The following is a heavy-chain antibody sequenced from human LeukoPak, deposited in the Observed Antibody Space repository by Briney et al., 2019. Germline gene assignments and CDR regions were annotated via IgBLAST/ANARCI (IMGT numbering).Heavy chain of an antibody. CDR2: IAHDGSDK. Sequence: GGSLRLSCAASGFTVDSNYLSWVRQAPGKGLEWVAVIAHDGSDKGYADSVKGRFTISRDNSKDTLYLQMNSLRAEDTAVYYCARDYSGKYTVDYWGQGTLVTVSS. V-gene: IGHV3-30*03. J-gene: IGHJ4*02. CDR1: GFTVDSNY. CDR3: ARDYSGKYTVDY. D-gene: IGHD1-26*01.